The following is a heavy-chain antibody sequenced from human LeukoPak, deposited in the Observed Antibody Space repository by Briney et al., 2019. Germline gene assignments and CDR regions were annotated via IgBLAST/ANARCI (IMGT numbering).Heavy chain of an antibody. CDR1: GFAFNTYW. CDR2: IGQDGTEK. Sequence: GGSLRLSCAASGFAFNTYWMSWVRQAPGKGLEWVANIGQDGTEKHHVDSVRGRFTISRDNAKNSVFLQMNSLRAEDTAVYYCARDRDGKDNWGQGTLVTVSS. V-gene: IGHV3-7*03. J-gene: IGHJ4*02. D-gene: IGHD1-1*01. CDR3: ARDRDGKDN.